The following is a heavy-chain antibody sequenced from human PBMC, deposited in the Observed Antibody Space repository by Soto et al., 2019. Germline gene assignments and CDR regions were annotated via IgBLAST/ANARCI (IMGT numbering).Heavy chain of an antibody. Sequence: TSETLSLTCTVSGGSIRTSSYYWGWIRQPPGKGLEWIGNIYYSGNTNYNPSLKSRVTISVDTSKNQFPLKLSSVTAADTAVYYCASGWDTAMVTRPPGYWFDPWGQGTLVTVSS. CDR3: ASGWDTAMVTRPPGYWFDP. V-gene: IGHV4-39*06. CDR1: GGSIRTSSYY. D-gene: IGHD5-18*01. CDR2: IYYSGNT. J-gene: IGHJ5*02.